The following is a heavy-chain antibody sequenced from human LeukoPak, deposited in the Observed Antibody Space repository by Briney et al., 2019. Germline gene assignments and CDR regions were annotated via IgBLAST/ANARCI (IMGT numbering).Heavy chain of an antibody. D-gene: IGHD5-12*01. CDR1: GESFSGYY. V-gene: IGHV4-34*01. J-gene: IGHJ4*02. CDR3: ARGGYGHILNPYYFDY. Sequence: PSDPLTLTCAVYGESFSGYYWRWIRRPPGKGLEGIGEFNHSGSTNHSPSLESRVPISVDTSKIQFSLKLSSVTAADTAVYYCARGGYGHILNPYYFDYWGQGTLVTVSS. CDR2: FNHSGST.